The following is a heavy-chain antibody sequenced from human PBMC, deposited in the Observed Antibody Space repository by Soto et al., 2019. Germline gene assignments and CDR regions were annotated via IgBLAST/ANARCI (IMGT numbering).Heavy chain of an antibody. Sequence: ASVKVSCKASGYTFTGYYMHWVRQAPGQGLEWMGWINPNSGGTNYAQKFQGRVTMTRDTSISTAYMELSRLRSDDTAVHYCARGYCSGGSCYHAFDIWGQGTMVTVSS. CDR3: ARGYCSGGSCYHAFDI. V-gene: IGHV1-2*02. D-gene: IGHD2-15*01. CDR2: INPNSGGT. J-gene: IGHJ3*02. CDR1: GYTFTGYY.